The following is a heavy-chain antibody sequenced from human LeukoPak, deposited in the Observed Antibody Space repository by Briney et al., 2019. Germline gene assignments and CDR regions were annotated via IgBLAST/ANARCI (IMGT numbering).Heavy chain of an antibody. CDR3: ARGRIVSSGSYGY. D-gene: IGHD1-26*01. Sequence: SETLSLTCAVYGGAFSGYYWSWIRQPPGKGLEWIGEINHSGSTNYNPSLKSRVTISVDTSKNQFSLKLSSVTAADTAVYYCARGRIVSSGSYGYWGQGTLVTVSS. V-gene: IGHV4-34*01. CDR1: GGAFSGYY. CDR2: INHSGST. J-gene: IGHJ4*02.